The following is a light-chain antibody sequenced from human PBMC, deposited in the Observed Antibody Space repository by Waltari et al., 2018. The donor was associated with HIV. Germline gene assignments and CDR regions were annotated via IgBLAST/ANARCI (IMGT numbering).Light chain of an antibody. Sequence: DIQMTQSPSSLSASVGDRVTITCRASQGINNYLNWYQQKPGKAPNLLIDASSLLQSGVPSRLSGRGSGTDFTLTISSLQPEEVATYYGQQGDSTPYTVGQGTKLEI. V-gene: IGKV1-39*01. CDR3: QQGDSTPYT. CDR2: ASS. CDR1: QGINNY. J-gene: IGKJ2*01.